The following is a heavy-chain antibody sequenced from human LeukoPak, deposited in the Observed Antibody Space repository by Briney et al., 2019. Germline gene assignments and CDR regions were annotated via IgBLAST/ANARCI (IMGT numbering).Heavy chain of an antibody. D-gene: IGHD5-12*01. V-gene: IGHV1-69*04. CDR1: GGTFSSYA. Sequence: GASVKVSCKASGGTFSSYAISWVRQAPGQGLEWMGRIIPIFGIANYAQKFQGRVTITADKSTSTAYMELSSLRSEDTAAYYCARSSSGFDFNNWFDPWGQGTLVTVSS. CDR2: IIPIFGIA. J-gene: IGHJ5*02. CDR3: ARSSSGFDFNNWFDP.